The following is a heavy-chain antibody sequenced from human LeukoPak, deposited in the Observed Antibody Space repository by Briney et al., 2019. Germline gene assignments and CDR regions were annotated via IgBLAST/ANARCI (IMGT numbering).Heavy chain of an antibody. Sequence: ASVKVSCKASGYTFTGYYMHWVRQAPGQGLEWMGWINPNSGGTNYAQKFRGRVTMTRDTSISTAYMELSRLRSDDTAVYYCASREYDYGDYAVMDYYYYGMDVWGQGTTVTVSS. D-gene: IGHD4-17*01. CDR2: INPNSGGT. J-gene: IGHJ6*02. CDR1: GYTFTGYY. V-gene: IGHV1-2*02. CDR3: ASREYDYGDYAVMDYYYYGMDV.